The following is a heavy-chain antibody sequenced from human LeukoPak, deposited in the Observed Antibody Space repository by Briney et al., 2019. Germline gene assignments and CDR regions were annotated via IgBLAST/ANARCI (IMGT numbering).Heavy chain of an antibody. Sequence: SETLSLTCTVSGGSISSYYWSWIRQPAGTGLEWIGRIYTSGSTNYNPSLKSRVTMSVDTSKNQFSLKLSSVTAADTAVYYCARESDSSGYYANFDYWGQGTLDTVSS. CDR2: IYTSGST. D-gene: IGHD3-22*01. CDR3: ARESDSSGYYANFDY. J-gene: IGHJ4*02. V-gene: IGHV4-4*07. CDR1: GGSISSYY.